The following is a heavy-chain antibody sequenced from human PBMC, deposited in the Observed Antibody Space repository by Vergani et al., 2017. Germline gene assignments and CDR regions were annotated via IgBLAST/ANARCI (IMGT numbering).Heavy chain of an antibody. Sequence: QVQLQQWGAGLFKPSETLSLTCGVHGGSFSVYYWSWIRQSPGKGLEWIGAINDIGTTNYNPSLRSRVTISVDTSKTQFSLRLNSVTAADTAVYFCARFRGPDIVGTAFDHWAQGTLVTVSS. CDR3: ARFRGPDIVGTAFDH. J-gene: IGHJ4*02. D-gene: IGHD5-12*01. CDR2: INDIGTT. V-gene: IGHV4-34*01. CDR1: GGSFSVYY.